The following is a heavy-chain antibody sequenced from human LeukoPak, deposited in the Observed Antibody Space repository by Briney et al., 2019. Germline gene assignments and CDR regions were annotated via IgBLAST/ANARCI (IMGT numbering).Heavy chain of an antibody. V-gene: IGHV4-59*01. D-gene: IGHD3-22*01. CDR2: IYYSGTT. CDR3: ARDRYYYDSSGYDTFDI. CDR1: GGSISRYY. Sequence: SGTLSLTCTVSGGSISRYYWSWIRQPPGKGLEGIGYIYYSGTTNYNPSLKSRVTISVDTSKNQFSLKLSSVTAADTAVYYCARDRYYYDSSGYDTFDIWGQGTMVTVSS. J-gene: IGHJ3*02.